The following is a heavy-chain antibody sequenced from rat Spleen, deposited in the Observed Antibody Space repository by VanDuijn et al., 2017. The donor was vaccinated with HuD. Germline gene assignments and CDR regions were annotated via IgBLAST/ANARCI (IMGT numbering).Heavy chain of an antibody. J-gene: IGHJ3*01. D-gene: IGHD1-6*01. Sequence: EVRLQESGPGLVKPSQSLSLTCSVTVYSITSSYRWNWIRKFPGNKLEWMGYIDGAGSTNYNPSLKSRISITRDTSNNQFFLQVTSVSTEDTATYFCARSEGTHYYLPFADWGQGTLVTVSS. CDR2: IDGAGST. V-gene: IGHV3-3*01. CDR3: ARSEGTHYYLPFAD. CDR1: VYSITSSYR.